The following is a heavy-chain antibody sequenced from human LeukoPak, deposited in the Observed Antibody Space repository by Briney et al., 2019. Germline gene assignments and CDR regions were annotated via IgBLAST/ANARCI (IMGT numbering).Heavy chain of an antibody. J-gene: IGHJ6*02. Sequence: ASETLSLTCTVSGGSITSYHWSWIRQPPGKGLEWIGYIYYSGSTYYNPSFKSRVTISVDTSKNQFSLKLSSVTAADTAVYYCARAPSYFYGDYEVWGQGTTVTVSS. CDR1: GGSITSYH. CDR2: IYYSGST. CDR3: ARAPSYFYGDYEV. V-gene: IGHV4-59*08. D-gene: IGHD4-17*01.